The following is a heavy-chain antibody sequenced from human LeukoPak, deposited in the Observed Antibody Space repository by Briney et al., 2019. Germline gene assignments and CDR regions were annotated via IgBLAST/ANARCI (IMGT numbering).Heavy chain of an antibody. CDR3: ARDVAWYCTRASCSYFGF. J-gene: IGHJ4*02. CDR1: GFTFSQYG. V-gene: IGHV3-30*02. Sequence: PGGSLRLSCEASGFTFSQYGMHWVRQAPGKGLDWVSSIQYDENKKSYSYSVKGRFTVSRDNSKNTLFLQMNRLRVEDTAVYYCARDVAWYCTRASCSYFGFWGQGTLVTVSS. CDR2: IQYDENKK. D-gene: IGHD2-2*01.